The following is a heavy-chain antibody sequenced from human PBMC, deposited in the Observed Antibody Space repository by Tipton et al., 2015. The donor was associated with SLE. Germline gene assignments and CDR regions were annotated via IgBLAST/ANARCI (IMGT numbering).Heavy chain of an antibody. CDR1: GFSISSSHY. Sequence: GLVKPSETLSLVCSVSGFSISSSHYWGWIRQSPGKGLEWIGSISYTGSTFYSPSLKSRVTMSLDTSKNQFSLKLSSVTAADTAVYYCAREPVYYYYYMDVWGKGTTVTVSS. CDR2: ISYTGST. CDR3: AREPVYYYYYMDV. J-gene: IGHJ6*03. V-gene: IGHV4-38-2*02.